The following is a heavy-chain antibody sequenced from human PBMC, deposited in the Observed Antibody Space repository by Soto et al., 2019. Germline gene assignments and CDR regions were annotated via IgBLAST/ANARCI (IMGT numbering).Heavy chain of an antibody. D-gene: IGHD6-6*01. CDR2: IYSGGST. Sequence: GSLRLSCAASGFTFNTYAMSWVRQSPGKGLEWVSVIYSGGSTYYADSVKGRFTISRDNSKNTLYLQMNSLRAEDTAVYYCARLSIAALSPLDYWGQGTLVTVSS. J-gene: IGHJ4*02. CDR3: ARLSIAALSPLDY. CDR1: GFTFNTYA. V-gene: IGHV3-66*01.